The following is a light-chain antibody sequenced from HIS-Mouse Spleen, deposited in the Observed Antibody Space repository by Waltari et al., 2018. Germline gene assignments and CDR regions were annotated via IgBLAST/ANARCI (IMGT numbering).Light chain of an antibody. CDR1: SSNIRSNY. J-gene: IGLJ3*02. CDR3: AAWDDSLSGPV. V-gene: IGLV1-47*01. CDR2: RNN. Sequence: QSVLTPPPPASRTPAQRVTISCSGSSSNIRSNYVYWYQQPPGTAPKLLIYRNNQRPSGVPDRFSGSKSGTSASLAISGLRSEDEADYYCAAWDDSLSGPVFGGGTKLTVL.